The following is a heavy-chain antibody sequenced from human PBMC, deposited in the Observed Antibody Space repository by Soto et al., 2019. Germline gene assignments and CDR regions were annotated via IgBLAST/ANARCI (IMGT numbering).Heavy chain of an antibody. Sequence: PGGSLRLSCAASGFTFSSYSLNWVRQAPGKGLEWVSSISSSSSYVYYAASMNVRFTNSRDNAKNSIYLQMNSLRAEDTTVYYRARAGYSGSYHHGSLWGQGTMVTVSS. V-gene: IGHV3-21*01. CDR1: GFTFSSYS. CDR2: ISSSSSYV. CDR3: ARAGYSGSYHHGSL. J-gene: IGHJ4*01. D-gene: IGHD1-26*01.